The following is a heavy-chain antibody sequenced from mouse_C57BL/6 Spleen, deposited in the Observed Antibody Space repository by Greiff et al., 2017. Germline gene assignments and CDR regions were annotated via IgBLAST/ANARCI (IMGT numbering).Heavy chain of an antibody. J-gene: IGHJ4*01. CDR2: IDPSDSET. CDR3: ASGLGQGAMDY. CDR1: GYTFTSYW. Sequence: QVQLQQPGAELVRPGSSVKLSCKASGYTFTSYWMHWVKQRPIQGLEWIGNIDPSDSETHYNQKFKDKATLTVDKSSSTAYMRLSSLTSEDSAVYYCASGLGQGAMDYWGQGTSVTVSS. D-gene: IGHD3-3*01. V-gene: IGHV1-52*01.